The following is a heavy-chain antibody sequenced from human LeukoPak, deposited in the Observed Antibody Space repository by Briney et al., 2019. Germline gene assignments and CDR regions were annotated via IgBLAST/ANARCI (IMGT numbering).Heavy chain of an antibody. Sequence: ASVKVSCKASGYTFTGYYMHWVRQAPGQGLEWMGWINPNSGGTNYAQKFQGRVTMTRDTSISTAYMELSRLRSDDTAVYYCARYSGGWYTAFDIWGQGTMVTVSS. CDR1: GYTFTGYY. CDR2: INPNSGGT. CDR3: ARYSGGWYTAFDI. D-gene: IGHD6-19*01. V-gene: IGHV1-2*02. J-gene: IGHJ3*02.